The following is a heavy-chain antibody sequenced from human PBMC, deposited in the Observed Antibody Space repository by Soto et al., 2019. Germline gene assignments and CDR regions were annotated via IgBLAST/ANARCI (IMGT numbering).Heavy chain of an antibody. D-gene: IGHD1-26*01. J-gene: IGHJ6*02. V-gene: IGHV3-11*01. Sequence: AGGSLRLSCAASGFTFSDYYMSWIRQAPGKGLEWVSYISSSGSTIYYADSVKGRFTISRDNAKNSLYLQMNSLRAEDTAVYYCARAKRVVGATGNYYGMDVWGQGTTVTVSS. CDR2: ISSSGSTI. CDR1: GFTFSDYY. CDR3: ARAKRVVGATGNYYGMDV.